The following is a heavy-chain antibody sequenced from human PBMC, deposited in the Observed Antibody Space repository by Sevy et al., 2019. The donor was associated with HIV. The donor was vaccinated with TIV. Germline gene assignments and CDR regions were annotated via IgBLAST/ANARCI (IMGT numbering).Heavy chain of an antibody. CDR3: ARDRGSHCSGGSCYHYYYYGMDV. CDR2: ISSSSSYT. CDR1: VFTFSDYY. D-gene: IGHD2-15*01. V-gene: IGHV3-11*06. J-gene: IGHJ6*02. Sequence: GGSLRLSCAASVFTFSDYYMSWIRQAPGKGLEWVSYISSSSSYTNYADSVKGRFTISRDNAKNSLYLQMNSLRAEDTAVYYCARDRGSHCSGGSCYHYYYYGMDVWGQGTTVTVSS.